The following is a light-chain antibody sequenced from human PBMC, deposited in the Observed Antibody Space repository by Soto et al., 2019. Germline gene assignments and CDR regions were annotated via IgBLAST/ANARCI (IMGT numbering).Light chain of an antibody. J-gene: IGKJ5*01. Sequence: ELMMTPSRATLSVSPGERATLSCRASQSVSSNLAWYQQKPGQDPRLLIYGASTRATGIPARFSGSGSGTEFTLTISSLQSEDFAVYYCQQHNNWPTLGQGTRLEIK. CDR3: QQHNNWPT. CDR1: QSVSSN. V-gene: IGKV3-15*01. CDR2: GAS.